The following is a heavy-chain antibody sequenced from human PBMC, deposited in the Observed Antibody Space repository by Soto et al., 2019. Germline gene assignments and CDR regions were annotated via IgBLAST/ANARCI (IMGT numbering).Heavy chain of an antibody. J-gene: IGHJ4*02. D-gene: IGHD2-15*01. CDR2: ISAYNGNT. Sequence: ASVKVSCKASGYTFTSYGISWVRQAPGQGLEWMGWISAYNGNTNYAQKLQGRVIMTTDTSTSTAYMDVSSLRSEDTAVYYCAREYCSGGSCFYYFDYWGQGTLVTVSS. CDR1: GYTFTSYG. CDR3: AREYCSGGSCFYYFDY. V-gene: IGHV1-18*01.